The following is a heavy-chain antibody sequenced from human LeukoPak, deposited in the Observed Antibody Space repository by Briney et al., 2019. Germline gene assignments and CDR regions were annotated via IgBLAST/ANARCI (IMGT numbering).Heavy chain of an antibody. J-gene: IGHJ3*02. D-gene: IGHD1-26*01. Sequence: PGGSLRLSCAASGFTFSSYSMNWVRQAPGKGLEWVSSTSSSSSYIYYADSVKGRFTISRDNAKNSLYLQMNSLRAEDTAVYYCARFRIVGATSDAFDIWGQGTMVTVSS. V-gene: IGHV3-21*01. CDR2: TSSSSSYI. CDR1: GFTFSSYS. CDR3: ARFRIVGATSDAFDI.